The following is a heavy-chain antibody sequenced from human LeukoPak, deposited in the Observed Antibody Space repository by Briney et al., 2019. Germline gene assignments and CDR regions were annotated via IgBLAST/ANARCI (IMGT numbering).Heavy chain of an antibody. V-gene: IGHV3-11*04. CDR3: ARIKVYTRFDI. Sequence: PGGSLRLSCAASGFTFSDYYMSWVRQAPGKGLEWVSYISSSGTTIYYADSVKGRFTISRDNAKNSLYLQMNSLRAEDTAVYYCARIKVYTRFDIWGQGTMFTVSS. CDR1: GFTFSDYY. D-gene: IGHD2-8*01. J-gene: IGHJ3*02. CDR2: ISSSGTTI.